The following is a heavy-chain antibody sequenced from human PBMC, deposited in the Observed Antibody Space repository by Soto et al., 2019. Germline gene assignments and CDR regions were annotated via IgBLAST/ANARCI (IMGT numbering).Heavy chain of an antibody. J-gene: IGHJ3*02. CDR3: ARRISYDSNVVDPDAFDI. CDR2: MNPNSGNT. D-gene: IGHD3-22*01. V-gene: IGHV1-8*01. Sequence: GASVKVSCKASGYTFTSYDINWVRQATGQGLEWMGWMNPNSGNTGYAQKFQGRVTMTRNTSISTAYMELSSLRSEDTAVYYCARRISYDSNVVDPDAFDIWGQGTMVTVSS. CDR1: GYTFTSYD.